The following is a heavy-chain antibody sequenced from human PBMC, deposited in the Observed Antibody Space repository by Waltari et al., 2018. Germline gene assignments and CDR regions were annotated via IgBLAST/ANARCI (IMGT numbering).Heavy chain of an antibody. V-gene: IGHV4-61*02. CDR2: YSTPGAT. J-gene: IGHJ6*02. CDR3: AREXGLTFXSRPYNYNGVDX. Sequence: QLQESGPXLXXPSQXVSXICTFSGDSIRSXASSWTWIRQTAGKGLEWIGHYSTPGATDXNPSLXSRDTISIDTXRNQFSLSIRSGTAADAXVYFCAREXGLTFXSRPYNYNGVDXCGPGTTVTVSS. CDR1: GDSIRSXASS.